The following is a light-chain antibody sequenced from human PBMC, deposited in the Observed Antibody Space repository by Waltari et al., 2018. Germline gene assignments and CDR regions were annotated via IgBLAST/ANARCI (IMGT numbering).Light chain of an antibody. CDR1: DVASKS. CDR3: HVWDSESVHWV. CDR2: DDR. V-gene: IGLV3-21*02. J-gene: IGLJ3*02. Sequence: SYVLTQPPSLSVAPGQTATITCRGNDVASKSVHWYQQKAGQVPVLVGFDDRDRPSGIPERFSGSDSGNTATLTISRVEAGDEADYYCHVWDSESVHWVFGGGTRLTVL.